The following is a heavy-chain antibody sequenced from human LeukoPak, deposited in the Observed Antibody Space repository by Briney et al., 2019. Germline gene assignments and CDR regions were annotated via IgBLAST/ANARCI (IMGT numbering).Heavy chain of an antibody. CDR1: GYTFTGYY. Sequence: ASVKVSCKASGYTFTGYYIHWVRQAPGQGLEWMGRINPNSGGTNYAQKFQGRVTMTRDTSISTAYMELSRLRSDDTAVYYCARDRSGWYFPLDYWGQGTLVTVSS. D-gene: IGHD6-19*01. CDR3: ARDRSGWYFPLDY. CDR2: INPNSGGT. J-gene: IGHJ4*02. V-gene: IGHV1-2*06.